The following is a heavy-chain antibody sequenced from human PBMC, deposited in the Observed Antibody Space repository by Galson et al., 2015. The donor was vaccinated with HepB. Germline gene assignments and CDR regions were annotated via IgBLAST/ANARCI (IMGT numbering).Heavy chain of an antibody. D-gene: IGHD6-19*01. V-gene: IGHV4-59*08. CDR3: ARHVVKGGSGWYGYYYGMDV. J-gene: IGHJ6*02. CDR1: GGSTSYYC. CDR2: SFFGGNT. Sequence: TLSLTCTVSGGSTSYYCWSWIRQPPGKGLEWIGYSFFGGNTNYNPSLKSRVSISGDTSKNQFSLKLSSVTAADTAEYYCARHVVKGGSGWYGYYYGMDVWGQGTTVTVSS.